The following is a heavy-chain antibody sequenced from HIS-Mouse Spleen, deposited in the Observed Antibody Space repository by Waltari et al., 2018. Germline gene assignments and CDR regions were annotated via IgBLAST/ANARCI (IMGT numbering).Heavy chain of an antibody. CDR1: GGSISSSSYY. D-gene: IGHD6-13*01. J-gene: IGHJ2*01. Sequence: QLQLQESGPGLVKPSETLSLTCTVSGGSISSSSYYWGWICQPPGKGLEWIGSIYYSGSTYYSPSLKSRVTISVDTSKNQFSLKLGSVTAADTAVYYCAREIPYSSSWYDWYFDLWGRGTLVTVSS. CDR3: AREIPYSSSWYDWYFDL. CDR2: IYYSGST. V-gene: IGHV4-39*07.